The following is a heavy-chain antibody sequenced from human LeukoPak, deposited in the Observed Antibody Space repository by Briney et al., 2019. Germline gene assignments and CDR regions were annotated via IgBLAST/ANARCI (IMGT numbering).Heavy chain of an antibody. Sequence: GRSLRLSCAASVSTFCSYCMHWVRQAPCKGLEWMVVIWYDGSNKYYADSVKGRFTISRDNSKNTLYLQMNSLRAEDTALYYCAKDIGYGFGSVQGFDPWGQGTLVTVSS. CDR2: IWYDGSNK. J-gene: IGHJ5*02. CDR3: AKDIGYGFGSVQGFDP. D-gene: IGHD3-10*01. CDR1: VSTFCSYC. V-gene: IGHV3-33*06.